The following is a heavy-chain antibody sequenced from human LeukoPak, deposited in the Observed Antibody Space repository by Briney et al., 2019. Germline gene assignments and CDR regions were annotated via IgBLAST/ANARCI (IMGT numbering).Heavy chain of an antibody. Sequence: PGGSLRLSCAASGFTFSNYWMSWVRQAPGKGLEWVANIKKDGGERYYVDSVKGRFTISRDNAKNSLYLQVNSLRGEDTAVYYCARDKLDGDSRFDYWGQGTLVTVSS. V-gene: IGHV3-7*03. D-gene: IGHD4-17*01. CDR2: IKKDGGER. J-gene: IGHJ4*02. CDR3: ARDKLDGDSRFDY. CDR1: GFTFSNYW.